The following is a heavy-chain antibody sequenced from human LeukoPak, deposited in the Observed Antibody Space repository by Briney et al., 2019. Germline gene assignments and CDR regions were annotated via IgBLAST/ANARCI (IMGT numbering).Heavy chain of an antibody. Sequence: PSETLSLTCAVYGGSSSGYYWSWIRQPPGKGLEWIGEINHSGSTNYNPSLKSRVTISVDTSKNQFSLKLSSVTAADTAVYYCARGKDIVVVPAAMGLDYYYYYGMDVWGQGTTVTVSS. D-gene: IGHD2-2*01. V-gene: IGHV4-34*01. CDR2: INHSGST. CDR3: ARGKDIVVVPAAMGLDYYYYYGMDV. CDR1: GGSSSGYY. J-gene: IGHJ6*02.